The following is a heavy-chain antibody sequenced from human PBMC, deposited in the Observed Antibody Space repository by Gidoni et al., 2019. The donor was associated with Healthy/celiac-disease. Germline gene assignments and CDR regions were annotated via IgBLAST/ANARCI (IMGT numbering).Heavy chain of an antibody. CDR3: AKDDNSGSYFWAWFDP. J-gene: IGHJ5*02. Sequence: QVQLVESGGGVVQPGRSLRLSCAASGFTFSSYGMNWVRQAPGKGLEWVAVISYDGSNKYYADSVKGRFTISRDNSKNTLYLQMNSLRAEDTAVYYCAKDDNSGSYFWAWFDPWGQGTLVTVSS. CDR1: GFTFSSYG. V-gene: IGHV3-30*18. CDR2: ISYDGSNK. D-gene: IGHD1-26*01.